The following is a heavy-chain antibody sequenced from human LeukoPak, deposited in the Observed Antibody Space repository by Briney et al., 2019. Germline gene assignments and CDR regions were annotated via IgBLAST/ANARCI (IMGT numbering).Heavy chain of an antibody. Sequence: GGSLRLSCAASGFTFSYFSMSWVRQAPGKGLEWVSSIPSSGAYIYYADSVKGRFTISRDNAKNSLYLQMNSLRAEDTAVYYGARSYIDGSGLYGMDVWGQGTTVTVSS. V-gene: IGHV3-21*01. CDR3: ARSYIDGSGLYGMDV. CDR1: GFTFSYFS. CDR2: IPSSGAYI. J-gene: IGHJ6*02. D-gene: IGHD3-10*01.